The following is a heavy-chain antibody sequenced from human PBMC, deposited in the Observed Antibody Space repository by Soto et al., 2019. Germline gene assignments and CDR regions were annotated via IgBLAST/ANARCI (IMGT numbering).Heavy chain of an antibody. CDR1: GFTFSNFA. D-gene: IGHD6-19*01. CDR3: AKGKTSGWYYFDY. Sequence: GGSLGLCWVASGFTFSNFAMSWVRQAPGRGLEWVSGISASGRDIHYADSVKDRFTVSRDNSKNTLYLQMNSLRAEDTAIYYCAKGKTSGWYYFDYWGQGALVTVS. J-gene: IGHJ4*02. V-gene: IGHV3-23*01. CDR2: ISASGRDI.